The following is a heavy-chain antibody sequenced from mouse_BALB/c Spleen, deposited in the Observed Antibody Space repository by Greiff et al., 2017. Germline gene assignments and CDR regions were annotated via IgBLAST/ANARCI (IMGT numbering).Heavy chain of an antibody. J-gene: IGHJ1*01. CDR3: ARDYYGYNWYFDV. D-gene: IGHD1-2*01. Sequence: VNVVESGPGLVAPSQSLSITCTVSGFSLTGYGVNWVRQPPGKGLEWLGMIWGDGSTDYNSALKSRLSISKDNSKSQVFLKMNSLQTDDTARYYCARDYYGYNWYFDVWGAGTTVTVSS. V-gene: IGHV2-6-7*01. CDR2: IWGDGST. CDR1: GFSLTGYG.